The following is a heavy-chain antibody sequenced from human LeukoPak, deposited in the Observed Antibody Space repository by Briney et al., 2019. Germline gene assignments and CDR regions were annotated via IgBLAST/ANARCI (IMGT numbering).Heavy chain of an antibody. D-gene: IGHD3-22*01. V-gene: IGHV1-18*01. CDR3: AKIVVYYYDSGGYYYFDY. Sequence: GASVKVSCKASGYTFTSYGISWVRQAPGQGLEWMGWISAYNGNTNYAQKLQGRVTMTTDTSTSTAYMELRSLRSDDTAVYYCAKIVVYYYDSGGYYYFDYWGQGTLVTVSS. CDR1: GYTFTSYG. CDR2: ISAYNGNT. J-gene: IGHJ4*02.